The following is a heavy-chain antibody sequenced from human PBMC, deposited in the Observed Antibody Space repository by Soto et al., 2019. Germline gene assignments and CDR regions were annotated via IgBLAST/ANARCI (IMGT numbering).Heavy chain of an antibody. CDR3: AKGDNLGPKTGYAFDP. CDR2: TYFRSKWYN. V-gene: IGHV6-1*01. Sequence: SQTLSLTCAISGDSVSSNTASCNWIRQSPSRGLEWLGGTYFRSKWYNDYAVSVKSRIIINPATSNNQFSLQLNSVTPEDTAVYFCAKGDNLGPKTGYAFDPWGQGIMVTSPQ. J-gene: IGHJ5*02. D-gene: IGHD5-12*01. CDR1: GDSVSSNTAS.